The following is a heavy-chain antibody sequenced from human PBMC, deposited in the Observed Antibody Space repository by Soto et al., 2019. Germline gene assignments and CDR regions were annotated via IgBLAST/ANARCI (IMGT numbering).Heavy chain of an antibody. Sequence: PSETLSLTCAVYGGSFSGYYWSWIRQPPGKGLEWIGEINHSGSTNYNPSLKNRVTISVDTSKNQFSLKLSSVTAADTAVYYCARVPQYSSSWSRRLYGMDVWGQGTTVTVSS. CDR3: ARVPQYSSSWSRRLYGMDV. V-gene: IGHV4-34*01. D-gene: IGHD6-13*01. CDR2: INHSGST. CDR1: GGSFSGYY. J-gene: IGHJ6*02.